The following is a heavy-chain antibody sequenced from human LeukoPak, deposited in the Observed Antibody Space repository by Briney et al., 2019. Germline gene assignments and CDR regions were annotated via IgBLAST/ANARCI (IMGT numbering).Heavy chain of an antibody. D-gene: IGHD5-12*01. V-gene: IGHV1-3*01. Sequence: GASVKVSCKASGYTFTSYAMHWVRQAPGQRLEWMGWINAGNGNTKYSQKFQDRVTITRDTSASTAYMELSSLRSEDTAVYYCAPIPYSGYDRYFQHWGQGTLVTVSS. J-gene: IGHJ1*01. CDR3: APIPYSGYDRYFQH. CDR1: GYTFTSYA. CDR2: INAGNGNT.